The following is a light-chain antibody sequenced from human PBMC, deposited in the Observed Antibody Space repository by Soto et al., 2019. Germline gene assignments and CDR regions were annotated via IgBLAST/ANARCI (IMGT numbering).Light chain of an antibody. J-gene: IGLJ1*01. CDR3: NPYPGSITYG. V-gene: IGLV2-18*02. CDR2: EVS. CDR1: SSDVGSYNR. Sequence: QSALTQPPSVSGSPGQSVAISCTGTSSDVGSYNRVSWYQQPPGAAPKLMIYEVSNRPSGVPDRFSGSKSGNTASLTISGLQAEYEADYYCNPYPGSITYGFGSGT.